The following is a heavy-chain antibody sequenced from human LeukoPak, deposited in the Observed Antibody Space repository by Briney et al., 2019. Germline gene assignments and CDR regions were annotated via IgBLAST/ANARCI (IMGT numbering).Heavy chain of an antibody. D-gene: IGHD6-13*01. J-gene: IGHJ5*02. CDR2: ISSSSSTI. CDR1: GFTFSSYS. V-gene: IGHV3-48*01. CDR3: ARLSIAAAGNGRGNWFDP. Sequence: GGSLRLSCAASGFTFSSYSMNWVRQAPGKGLEWVSFISSSSSTIYYADSVKGRFTISRDNAKNSLYLQMNSLRAEDTAVYYCARLSIAAAGNGRGNWFDPWGQGTLVTVSS.